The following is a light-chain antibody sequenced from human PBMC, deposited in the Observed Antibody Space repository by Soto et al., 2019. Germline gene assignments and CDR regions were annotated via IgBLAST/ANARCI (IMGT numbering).Light chain of an antibody. J-gene: IGLJ2*01. Sequence: SYELAQPPSVSVAPGKTARITCGGNNTGSKSVHWYQQKPGQAPVVVIYYNSDRPSGIPERFSGSNSGNTATLTISSVEAGDEADYHCQVWDSSSDLVVFGGGTKVTVL. CDR1: NTGSKS. V-gene: IGLV3-21*04. CDR2: YNS. CDR3: QVWDSSSDLVV.